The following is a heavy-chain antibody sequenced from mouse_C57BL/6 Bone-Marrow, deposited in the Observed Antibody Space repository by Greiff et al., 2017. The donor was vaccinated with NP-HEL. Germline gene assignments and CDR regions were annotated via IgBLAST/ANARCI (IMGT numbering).Heavy chain of an antibody. V-gene: IGHV8-8*01. CDR3: ARIGGDYDEGY. Sequence: QVTLKVSGPGILQPSQTLSLTCSFSGFSLSTFGMGVGWIRQPSGKGLEWLAHIWWDDDKYYNPALKSRLSISKDTSKNLVFLKIAKVDTADTATYYCARIGGDYDEGYWGQGTTLTVSS. CDR2: IWWDDDK. D-gene: IGHD2-4*01. J-gene: IGHJ2*01. CDR1: GFSLSTFGMG.